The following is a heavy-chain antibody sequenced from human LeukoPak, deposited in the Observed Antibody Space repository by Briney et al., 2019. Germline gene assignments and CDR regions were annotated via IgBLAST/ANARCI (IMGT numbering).Heavy chain of an antibody. CDR2: ISYDGSNK. Sequence: GGSLRLSCAASGFTFSSYGMHWVRQAPGKGLEWVAVISYDGSNKYYADSVKGRFTISRDNSKNTLYLQMNSLRAEDTAVYYCAKEGDSYGYSIDYWGQGTLVTVSS. V-gene: IGHV3-30*18. D-gene: IGHD5-18*01. CDR1: GFTFSSYG. J-gene: IGHJ4*02. CDR3: AKEGDSYGYSIDY.